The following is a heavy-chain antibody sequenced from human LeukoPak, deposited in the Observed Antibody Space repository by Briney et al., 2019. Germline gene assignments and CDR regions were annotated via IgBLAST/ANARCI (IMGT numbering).Heavy chain of an antibody. V-gene: IGHV3-23*01. Sequence: GGSLRLSCAASGFTFSSYAMSWVRQAPGQGLEWVSCITGRGGSTFYADPVKGRFTISRDNAKNSLYLQMNSLRAEDTAVCYCARDLGQYYDFWSGYYPFDYWGQGTLVTVSS. CDR3: ARDLGQYYDFWSGYYPFDY. J-gene: IGHJ4*02. CDR1: GFTFSSYA. D-gene: IGHD3-3*01. CDR2: ITGRGGST.